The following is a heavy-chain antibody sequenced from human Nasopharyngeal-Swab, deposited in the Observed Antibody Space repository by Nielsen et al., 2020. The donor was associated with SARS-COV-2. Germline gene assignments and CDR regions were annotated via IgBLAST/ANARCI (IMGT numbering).Heavy chain of an antibody. Sequence: ASVKVSCKVSGYRFTEISMHWVRQAPGKGLEWMGGFDPKHNEKNYAQKFQGRVTMTEDTSTDTAYMELSSLTSEDTAVYYCAGETGDFWSGYEYWGQGTLVSVSS. CDR1: GYRFTEIS. CDR2: FDPKHNEK. J-gene: IGHJ4*02. V-gene: IGHV1-24*01. D-gene: IGHD3-3*01. CDR3: AGETGDFWSGYEY.